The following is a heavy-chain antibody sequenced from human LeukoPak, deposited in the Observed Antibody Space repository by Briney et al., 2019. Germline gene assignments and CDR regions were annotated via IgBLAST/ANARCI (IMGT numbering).Heavy chain of an antibody. J-gene: IGHJ5*02. Sequence: SETLSLTCTVSNGSMTSDSYYWAWVRQPPGKGLEWIGTIFYSGKTYYSASLKSRVTVSLDTSKKNFSLRLSSVTAADTAVYYCARLWIVATCFDAWGQGARVTVSS. D-gene: IGHD2-2*03. CDR1: NGSMTSDSYY. V-gene: IGHV4-39*02. CDR3: ARLWIVATCFDA. CDR2: IFYSGKT.